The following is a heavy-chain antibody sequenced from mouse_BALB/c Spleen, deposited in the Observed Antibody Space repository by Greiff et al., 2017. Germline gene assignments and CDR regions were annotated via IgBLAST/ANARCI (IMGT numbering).Heavy chain of an antibody. CDR2: ISSGSSTI. V-gene: IGHV5-17*02. CDR3: ARGVRPGYYAMDY. Sequence: EVQLVESGGGLVQPGGSRKLSCAASGFTFSSFGMHWVRQAPEKGLEWVAYISSGSSTIYYADTVKGRFTISRDNPKNTLFLQMTSLRSEDTAMYYCARGVRPGYYAMDYWGQGASVTVSA. J-gene: IGHJ4*01. D-gene: IGHD2-14*01. CDR1: GFTFSSFG.